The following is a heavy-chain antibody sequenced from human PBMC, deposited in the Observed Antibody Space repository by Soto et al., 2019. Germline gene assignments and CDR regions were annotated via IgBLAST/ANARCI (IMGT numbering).Heavy chain of an antibody. CDR1: GYTFTSYG. CDR3: ARELHCTIGVCYPSFHNWFGP. V-gene: IGHV1-18*01. D-gene: IGHD2-8*01. Sequence: GASVKVCCKASGYTFTSYGISWVRQAPGQGLEWMGWISAYNGNTNYAQKLQGRVTMTTDTSTSTAYMELRSLRSDNTAVYYCARELHCTIGVCYPSFHNWFGPWGQGTLVTVSS. J-gene: IGHJ5*02. CDR2: ISAYNGNT.